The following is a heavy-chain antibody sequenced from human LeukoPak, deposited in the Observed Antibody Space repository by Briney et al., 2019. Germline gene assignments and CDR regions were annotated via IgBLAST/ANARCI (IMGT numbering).Heavy chain of an antibody. Sequence: PGGSLRLSCAASGFTFSDYYMSWIRQAPGKGLEWVSHISSSGSTIYYADSVKGRFTISRDNAKNSLYLQMNSLRAEDTAVYYCARARRSSGWPLVDYWGQGTLVTVSS. V-gene: IGHV3-11*01. CDR3: ARARRSSGWPLVDY. D-gene: IGHD6-19*01. CDR1: GFTFSDYY. CDR2: ISSSGSTI. J-gene: IGHJ4*02.